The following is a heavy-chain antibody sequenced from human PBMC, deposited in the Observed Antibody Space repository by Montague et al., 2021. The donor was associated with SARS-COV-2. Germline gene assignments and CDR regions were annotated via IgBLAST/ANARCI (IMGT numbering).Heavy chain of an antibody. CDR1: GFTFSDYG. J-gene: IGHJ6*02. CDR3: VRDPATGMDV. V-gene: IGHV3-48*04. CDR2: ISATSRTI. Sequence: SLRLSCAASGFTFSDYGIYWVRQAPGMGLEWFSYISATSRTIYYADSVKGRFTVSRDNAKNSLYLQMNSLRAEDTALYYCVRDPATGMDVWGLGTMVTVSS.